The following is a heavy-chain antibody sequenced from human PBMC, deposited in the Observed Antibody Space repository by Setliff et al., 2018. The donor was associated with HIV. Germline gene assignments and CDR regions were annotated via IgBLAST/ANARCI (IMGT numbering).Heavy chain of an antibody. D-gene: IGHD3-10*01. CDR1: GGSVGSGSYY. CDR2: IYYSGAT. Sequence: PSETLSLTCSVSGGSVGSGSYYWSWIRQSPGKGLEWLGYIYYSGATYYNPSLTSRVTISVDTSRNQFSLKLRSVTAADTAAYYCARLGYVSGGFYKTPGPYYFDYWGQGALVTVSS. V-gene: IGHV4-39*01. J-gene: IGHJ4*02. CDR3: ARLGYVSGGFYKTPGPYYFDY.